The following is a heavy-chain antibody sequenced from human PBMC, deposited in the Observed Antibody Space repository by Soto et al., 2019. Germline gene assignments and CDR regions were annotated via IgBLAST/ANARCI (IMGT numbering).Heavy chain of an antibody. CDR2: IIPIFGTA. Sequence: GASVKVSCKASGGTFSSYAISWVRQAPGQGLEWMGGIIPIFGTANYAQKFQGRVTITADESTSTAYMELSSLRSEDTAVYYCARFPLSRLLFDYYYGMDVWGQGTTVTVPS. J-gene: IGHJ6*02. CDR1: GGTFSSYA. CDR3: ARFPLSRLLFDYYYGMDV. V-gene: IGHV1-69*13. D-gene: IGHD2-21*02.